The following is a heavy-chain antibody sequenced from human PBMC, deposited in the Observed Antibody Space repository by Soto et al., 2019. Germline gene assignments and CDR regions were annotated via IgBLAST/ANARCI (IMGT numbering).Heavy chain of an antibody. CDR2: IYYSGST. V-gene: IGHV4-39*01. Sequence: SETLSLTCSVSGGSINSSSYFWGWVREPPGKGLEWIGSIYYSGSTYYNPSLRSRVTISVDTSKNQFSLKLSSVTAADTAVFYCARHYSSGSRNWFDPWGQGTLVTVSS. CDR3: ARHYSSGSRNWFDP. CDR1: GGSINSSSYF. J-gene: IGHJ5*02. D-gene: IGHD6-19*01.